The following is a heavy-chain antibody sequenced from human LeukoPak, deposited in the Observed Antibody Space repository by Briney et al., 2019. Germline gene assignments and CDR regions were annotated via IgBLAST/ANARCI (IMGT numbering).Heavy chain of an antibody. J-gene: IGHJ5*02. CDR2: IYTSGST. Sequence: SETLSLTCTVSGGSISSYYGSWIRQPAGKGLEWIGRIYTSGSTNYNPSLKSRVTMSVDTSKNQFSLKLSSVTAADTAVYYCARDVKWELVRWFDPWGQGTLVTVSS. CDR3: ARDVKWELVRWFDP. CDR1: GGSISSYY. V-gene: IGHV4-4*07. D-gene: IGHD1-26*01.